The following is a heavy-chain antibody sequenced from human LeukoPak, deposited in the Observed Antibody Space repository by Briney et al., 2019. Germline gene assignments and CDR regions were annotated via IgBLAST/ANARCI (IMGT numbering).Heavy chain of an antibody. CDR3: ARDFPRYCSGGSCYSFGY. J-gene: IGHJ4*02. CDR2: INPNSGGT. V-gene: IGHV1-2*02. Sequence: SVKVSCKASGYTFTGYYMHWVRQAPGQGLEWMGWINPNSGGTNYAQKFQGRVTMTRDTSISTAYMELSRLRSDDTAVYYCARDFPRYCSGGSCYSFGYWGQGTLVTVSS. CDR1: GYTFTGYY. D-gene: IGHD2-15*01.